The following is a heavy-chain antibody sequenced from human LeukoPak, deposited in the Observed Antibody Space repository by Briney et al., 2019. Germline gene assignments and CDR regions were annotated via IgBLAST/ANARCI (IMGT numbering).Heavy chain of an antibody. CDR1: GSTFSSYS. CDR3: VLGSSGYYNFDY. Sequence: GRSLRLSCAASGSTFSSYSMNWVRQAPGKGLEWVSSISSSSSYTYYADSVKGRFTISRDNAKNSLYLQMNSLRAEDTAVYYCVLGSSGYYNFDYWGQGTLVTVSS. V-gene: IGHV3-21*01. D-gene: IGHD3-22*01. CDR2: ISSSSSYT. J-gene: IGHJ4*02.